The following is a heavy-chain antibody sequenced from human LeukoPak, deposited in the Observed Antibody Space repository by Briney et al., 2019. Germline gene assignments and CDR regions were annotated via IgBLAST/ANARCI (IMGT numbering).Heavy chain of an antibody. J-gene: IGHJ6*03. D-gene: IGHD2-2*01. CDR2: IIPIFGTA. Sequence: SVKVSCKASGGTFSSYAISWVRQAPGQGLEWMGGIIPIFGTANYAQKFQGRVTITTDESTSTAYMELSSLRSEDTAVYYCAGGDIVVVPAAPDYYYYYMDVWGKGTTVTVSS. CDR1: GGTFSSYA. CDR3: AGGDIVVVPAAPDYYYYYMDV. V-gene: IGHV1-69*05.